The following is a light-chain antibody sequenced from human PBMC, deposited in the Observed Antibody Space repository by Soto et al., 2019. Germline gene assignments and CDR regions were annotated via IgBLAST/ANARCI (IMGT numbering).Light chain of an antibody. V-gene: IGLV2-8*01. J-gene: IGLJ1*01. CDR3: SSYAGGRGV. CDR2: DVR. CDR1: SADVGAYKY. Sequence: QSALTQPPSASGSPGQSVTIYCTGTSADVGAYKYVSWFQQYAGKAPKLIIYDVRKRPSWVPDRFSGSKSGNTASLTVSGLRPDDEADYYCSSYAGGRGVFGTGTKLTVL.